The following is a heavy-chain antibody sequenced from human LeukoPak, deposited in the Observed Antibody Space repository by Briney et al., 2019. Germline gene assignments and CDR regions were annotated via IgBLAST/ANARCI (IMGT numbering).Heavy chain of an antibody. D-gene: IGHD6-19*01. CDR3: ARGQWLVSHWYFDL. CDR1: GFTLSTYW. J-gene: IGHJ2*01. CDR2: INSDGSST. Sequence: QSGGSLRLSCAASGFTLSTYWMHWVRHAPGKGLVWVARINSDGSSTNYADSVKGRFTISRDNAKNTLYLQMNSLRAEDTAVYYCARGQWLVSHWYFDLWGRGTLVTVSS. V-gene: IGHV3-74*01.